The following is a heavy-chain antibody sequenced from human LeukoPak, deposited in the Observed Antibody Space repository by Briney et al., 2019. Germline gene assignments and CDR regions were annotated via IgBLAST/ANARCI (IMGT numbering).Heavy chain of an antibody. J-gene: IGHJ4*02. CDR3: AREGVYSGYDPVY. V-gene: IGHV3-30-3*01. CDR1: GFTFSSYA. D-gene: IGHD5-12*01. Sequence: PGGALRLSCAASGFTFSSYAMHWVRQAPGKGLEWVAVISYDGSNKYYADSVKGRFTISRDNFKNTQYLQMNSLRAEDTAVYYCAREGVYSGYDPVYWGQGTLVTVSS. CDR2: ISYDGSNK.